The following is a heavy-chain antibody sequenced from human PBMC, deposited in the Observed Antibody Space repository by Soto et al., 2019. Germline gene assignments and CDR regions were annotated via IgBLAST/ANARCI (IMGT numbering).Heavy chain of an antibody. CDR2: ISGPGATI. CDR1: GFTFSSYA. D-gene: IGHD3-10*01. V-gene: IGHV3-23*01. Sequence: EVQLLEAGGNLIQPGGSLRLSCAASGFTFSSYAMSWVRQAPGQGLEWLSAISGPGATIYYADSVKGRFTISRDNSKNTLSRQMNSLTAEDTAVYYCAKMLTMVRGVTGLRDFDFWGQGTLVTVSS. CDR3: AKMLTMVRGVTGLRDFDF. J-gene: IGHJ4*02.